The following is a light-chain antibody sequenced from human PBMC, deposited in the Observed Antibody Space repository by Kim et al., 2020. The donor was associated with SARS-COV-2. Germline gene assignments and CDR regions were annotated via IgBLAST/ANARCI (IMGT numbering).Light chain of an antibody. CDR1: QSVISNY. Sequence: LSPGERASLSCRASQSVISNYLAWYQQKPGQAPTLLISGASSRATGISDRFSGSGSGTDFTLTISRLEPEDSAVYYCQQYGSSPTFGQGTKVDIK. CDR2: GAS. V-gene: IGKV3-20*01. CDR3: QQYGSSPT. J-gene: IGKJ1*01.